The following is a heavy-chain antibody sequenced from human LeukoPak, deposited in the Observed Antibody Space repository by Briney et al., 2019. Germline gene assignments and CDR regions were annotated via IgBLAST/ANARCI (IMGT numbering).Heavy chain of an antibody. J-gene: IGHJ5*02. CDR1: GFTFSTYA. Sequence: AGGSLRLSCAASGFTFSTYAMSWVRQAPGKGLEWVSVVSGTGGRTYYADSVKGRFTISRDNSKNTLYLQMNSLRAEDTALYYCVKASSSSPQYIWFDAWGQGTLVTVSS. V-gene: IGHV3-23*01. CDR3: VKASSSSPQYIWFDA. CDR2: VSGTGGRT. D-gene: IGHD6-6*01.